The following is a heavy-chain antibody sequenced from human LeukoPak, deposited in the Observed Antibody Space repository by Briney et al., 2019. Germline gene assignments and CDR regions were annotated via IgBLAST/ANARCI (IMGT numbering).Heavy chain of an antibody. J-gene: IGHJ3*02. CDR1: GGSVSSGSYY. CDR2: IYYSGST. CDR3: ARVSHYYDSSGYYYVRAFDI. Sequence: SETLSLTCTVSGGSVSSGSYYWSWIRQPPGKGLELIGYIYYSGSTNYNPSLKSRVTMSVDTSNNQFSLKLSSVTAADTAVYYCARVSHYYDSSGYYYVRAFDIWGQGTMVTVSS. D-gene: IGHD3-22*01. V-gene: IGHV4-61*01.